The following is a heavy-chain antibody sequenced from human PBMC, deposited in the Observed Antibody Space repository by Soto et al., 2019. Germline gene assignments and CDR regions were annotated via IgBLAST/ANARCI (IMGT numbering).Heavy chain of an antibody. CDR2: ISAYNGNT. J-gene: IGHJ6*02. Sequence: ASVKVSCKASGYTFTSYGISWVRQAPGQGLEWMGWISAYNGNTNYAQKLQGRVTMTTDTSPSTAYMELRSLRSDDTAVYYCARDESGAKTFGYDFWSGSTNYYYGMDVWGQGTTVTVSS. CDR1: GYTFTSYG. CDR3: ARDESGAKTFGYDFWSGSTNYYYGMDV. D-gene: IGHD3-3*01. V-gene: IGHV1-18*01.